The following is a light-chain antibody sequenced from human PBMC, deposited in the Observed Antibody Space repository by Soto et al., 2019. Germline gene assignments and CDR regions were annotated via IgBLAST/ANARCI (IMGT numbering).Light chain of an antibody. CDR2: AAS. V-gene: IGKV3-15*01. Sequence: EIVMTQSPATLSVSPGERATLSCRASQSFSSNLAWYQQKPGQAPRLLIYAASTRATGIPARFSGSGSETEFTLTISSLQSEDFAVYYCQQYDNWPRTFGQGTKVEIK. CDR1: QSFSSN. J-gene: IGKJ1*01. CDR3: QQYDNWPRT.